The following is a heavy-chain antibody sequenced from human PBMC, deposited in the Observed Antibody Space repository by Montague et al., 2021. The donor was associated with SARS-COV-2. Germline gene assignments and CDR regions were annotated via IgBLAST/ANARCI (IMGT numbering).Heavy chain of an antibody. J-gene: IGHJ6*04. CDR3: ARETFSGYSYGRGSYYYYGMDV. CDR1: GGSIGSGSYY. CDR2: IYTSGST. Sequence: TLSLTCTVSGGSIGSGSYYWSWIRQPAGKGLEWIGRIYTSGSTNYNPSLKSRVTISVDTSKNQFSLKLSSVTDADTAVYYCARETFSGYSYGRGSYYYYGMDVWGKGTTVTVSS. D-gene: IGHD5-18*01. V-gene: IGHV4-61*02.